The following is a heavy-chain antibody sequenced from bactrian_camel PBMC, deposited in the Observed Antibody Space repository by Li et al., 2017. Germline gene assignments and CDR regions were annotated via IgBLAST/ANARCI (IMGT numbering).Heavy chain of an antibody. CDR2: VDSDGSP. CDR1: GIDYGTYC. D-gene: IGHD2*01. CDR3: AVADSAGDCYSASEYNY. V-gene: IGHV3S67*01. Sequence: DVQLVESGGGSVQIGGSLNLSCVVSGIDYGTYCMGWFRQVPGKDHEGVAAVDSDGSPTYAASVKGRFAVSLNSAKNTLYLHMNSLKPDDTAMYVCAVADSAGDCYSASEYNYWGQGTQVTVS. J-gene: IGHJ4*01.